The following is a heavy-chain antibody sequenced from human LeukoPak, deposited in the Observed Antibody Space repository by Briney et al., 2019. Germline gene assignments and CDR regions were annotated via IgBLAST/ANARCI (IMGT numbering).Heavy chain of an antibody. CDR1: GGSISSYY. J-gene: IGHJ3*02. D-gene: IGHD3-9*01. CDR2: IYYSGST. Sequence: SETLSLTCTVSGGSISSYYWSWIRQPPGKGLEWIGYIYYSGSTNYNPSLKSRVTISVDTSKNQFSLKLSSVTAADTAVYYCARAGYDILTGYLGAFDIWGQGTVVTVSS. V-gene: IGHV4-59*01. CDR3: ARAGYDILTGYLGAFDI.